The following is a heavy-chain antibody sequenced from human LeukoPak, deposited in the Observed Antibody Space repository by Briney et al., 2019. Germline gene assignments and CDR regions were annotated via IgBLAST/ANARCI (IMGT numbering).Heavy chain of an antibody. CDR2: INNDGSGT. CDR1: GFTFSNFW. Sequence: PGGSLRLSCAASGFTFSNFWMHWVRQAPGKGLVWVSRINNDGSGTTHADSVKGRFTISRDNAKNTLYLQMNSLRAEDTAVYYCARGRAGYYFDYWGQGTLVTVSS. V-gene: IGHV3-74*01. J-gene: IGHJ4*02. CDR3: ARGRAGYYFDY.